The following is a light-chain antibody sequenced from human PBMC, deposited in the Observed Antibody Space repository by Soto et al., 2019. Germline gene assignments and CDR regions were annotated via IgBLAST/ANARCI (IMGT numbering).Light chain of an antibody. J-gene: IGLJ3*02. CDR3: AAWDDSLNGV. Sequence: QSVLTQPPSVSGAPGQTITISCTGSSSNIGAGYDVHWYQQLPGTAPKLLIHGSNQRPSGVPDRFSGSKSGTSASLAISGLQSEDEADYYCAAWDDSLNGVFGGGTQLTVL. CDR1: SSNIGAGYD. CDR2: GSN. V-gene: IGLV1-40*01.